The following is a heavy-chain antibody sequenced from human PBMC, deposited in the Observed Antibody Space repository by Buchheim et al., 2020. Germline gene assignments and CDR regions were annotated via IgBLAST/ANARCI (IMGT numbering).Heavy chain of an antibody. CDR1: GYTFTSYY. J-gene: IGHJ6*04. D-gene: IGHD2-2*01. Sequence: QVQLVQSGAEVKKPGASVKVSCKASGYTFTSYYMHWVRQAPGQGLEWMGIINPSGGSTSYAQKFQGRVTMTRDTSTSPVYMELSSLRSEDTAVYYCARGEALGYCSSTSCYGMDVWGKGTT. V-gene: IGHV1-46*01. CDR2: INPSGGST. CDR3: ARGEALGYCSSTSCYGMDV.